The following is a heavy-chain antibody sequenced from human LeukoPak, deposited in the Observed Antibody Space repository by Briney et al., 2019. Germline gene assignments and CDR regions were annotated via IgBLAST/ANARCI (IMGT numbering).Heavy chain of an antibody. CDR1: GGSISSGGYS. J-gene: IGHJ3*02. CDR3: ARGRDSSGYYYPHDAFDI. V-gene: IGHV4-30-2*01. D-gene: IGHD3-22*01. CDR2: IYHSGST. Sequence: PSETLSLTCAVSGGSISSGGYSWSWIRQPPGKGLEWIGYIYHSGSTYYNPSLKSRVTISVDRSKNQFSLKLSSVTAADTAVYYCARGRDSSGYYYPHDAFDIWGQGTMVTVSS.